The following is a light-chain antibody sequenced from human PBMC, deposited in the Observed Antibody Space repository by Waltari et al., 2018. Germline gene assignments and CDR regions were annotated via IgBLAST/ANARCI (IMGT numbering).Light chain of an antibody. J-gene: IGLJ2*01. V-gene: IGLV1-40*01. CDR3: QSYDYSLRAAV. CDR2: VNN. Sequence: QSVLTQPPSVSRAPGPRVTISCTGHGPHIGADYDSPWYQQLPGTAPKLLVYVNNNRPSGIPARFSGSKSGTSASLAITGLQAEDEADYYCQSYDYSLRAAVFGGGTKVTVL. CDR1: GPHIGADYD.